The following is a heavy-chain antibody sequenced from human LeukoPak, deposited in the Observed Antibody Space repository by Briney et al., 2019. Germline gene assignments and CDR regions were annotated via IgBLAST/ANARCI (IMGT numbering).Heavy chain of an antibody. CDR1: GYTFTSYD. V-gene: IGHV1-8*01. Sequence: ASVEVSCKASGYTFTSYDINWVRQATGQGLEWMGWMNPNSGNTGYAQKFQGRVTMTRNTSITTAYMELSSLRSEDTAVYYCARGRVYDSSGYYYRWDQGTLVSVSS. D-gene: IGHD3-22*01. CDR2: MNPNSGNT. J-gene: IGHJ4*02. CDR3: ARGRVYDSSGYYYR.